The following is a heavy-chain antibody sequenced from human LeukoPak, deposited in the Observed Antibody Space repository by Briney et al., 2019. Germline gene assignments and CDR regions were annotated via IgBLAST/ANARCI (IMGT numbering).Heavy chain of an antibody. J-gene: IGHJ4*02. Sequence: PSETLSLTCTLSGGSISTYYWSWIRQPPGKGLEWIGYIYHSGSTNYNPSLKSRVTISVDTSKNQFSLKLSSVAAADTAVYYCARGLYRYCSSTSCEVWGQGTLVTVSS. CDR1: GGSISTYY. CDR3: ARGLYRYCSSTSCEV. V-gene: IGHV4-59*01. D-gene: IGHD2-2*01. CDR2: IYHSGST.